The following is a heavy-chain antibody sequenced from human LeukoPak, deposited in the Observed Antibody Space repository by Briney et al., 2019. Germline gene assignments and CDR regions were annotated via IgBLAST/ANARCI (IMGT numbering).Heavy chain of an antibody. Sequence: GGSLRLSCAVSGFTFSSYEMNWVRQAPGKGLEWVSYISSSGSTIYYTDSVKGRFTISRDNSKNTLYLQMNSLRAEDTAVYYCAKDYRPHDFWSGLVDYWGQGTLVTVSS. J-gene: IGHJ4*02. CDR2: ISSSGSTI. CDR1: GFTFSSYE. V-gene: IGHV3-48*03. CDR3: AKDYRPHDFWSGLVDY. D-gene: IGHD3-3*01.